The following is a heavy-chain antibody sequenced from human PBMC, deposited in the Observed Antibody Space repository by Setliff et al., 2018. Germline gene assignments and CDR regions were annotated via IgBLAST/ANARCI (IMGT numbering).Heavy chain of an antibody. V-gene: IGHV4-39*07. CDR2: IYYSGST. J-gene: IGHJ4*02. D-gene: IGHD3-3*01. CDR3: AGRETYYNFWSGYYAY. CDR1: GGSISSSSYY. Sequence: LSLTCTVSGGSISSSSYYWGWIRQPPGKGLEWIGSIYYSGSTYYNPSLKSRVTISVDTSKNQFSLKLSSVTAADTAVYYCAGRETYYNFWSGYYAYWGQGTLVTVSS.